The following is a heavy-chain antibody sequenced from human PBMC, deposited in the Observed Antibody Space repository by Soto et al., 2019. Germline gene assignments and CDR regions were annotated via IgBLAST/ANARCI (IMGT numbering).Heavy chain of an antibody. J-gene: IGHJ6*02. CDR1: GLSLRTTGVG. Sequence: QVTLKESGPTLVKPTQTLTLTCTVSGLSLRTTGVGVGWVRQPPGKALEWLALLYWDDDKSYSPSLRSRLTIAKDISEKQVVLTMTNMDTVDTATYYCVQSRCCGDCLEIYSSHAYNGLDVWGQGTTVTVSS. CDR3: VQSRCCGDCLEIYSSHAYNGLDV. CDR2: LYWDDDK. D-gene: IGHD2-21*02. V-gene: IGHV2-5*02.